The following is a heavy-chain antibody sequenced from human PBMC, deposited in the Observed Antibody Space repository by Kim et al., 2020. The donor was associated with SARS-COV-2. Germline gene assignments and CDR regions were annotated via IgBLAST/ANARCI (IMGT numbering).Heavy chain of an antibody. V-gene: IGHV4-39*01. D-gene: IGHD4-4*01. Sequence: SETLSLTCTVSGGSISSSSYYWGWIRQPPGKGLEWIGTIYYSGRSYYNPSLKSRVTISVDTSKNQFSLKLRSVTAADTAVYYCARVRYSNYVWDGWFDPWGQGTLVTVSS. CDR3: ARVRYSNYVWDGWFDP. J-gene: IGHJ5*02. CDR2: IYYSGRS. CDR1: GGSISSSSYY.